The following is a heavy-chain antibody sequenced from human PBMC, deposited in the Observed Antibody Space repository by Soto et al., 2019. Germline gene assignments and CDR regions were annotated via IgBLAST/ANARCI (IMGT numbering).Heavy chain of an antibody. CDR1: GFTFSNYG. V-gene: IGHV3-30*03. J-gene: IGHJ4*02. CDR3: ASGTSFDH. CDR2: VSYDAANK. Sequence: QVQLVESGGDVVQPGSSLRLACAASGFTFSNYGMHWVRQAPGKGLEWVAYVSYDAANKYYADSVRGRFTISRDNSENTLHLQMDSLSGADSALYFCASGTSFDHWGQGPPVSVSS.